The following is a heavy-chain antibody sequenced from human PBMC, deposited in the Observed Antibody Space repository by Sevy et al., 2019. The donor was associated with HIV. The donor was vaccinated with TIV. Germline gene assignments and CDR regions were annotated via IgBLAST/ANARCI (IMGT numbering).Heavy chain of an antibody. V-gene: IGHV3-7*01. CDR2: IKRDGSEK. D-gene: IGHD6-19*01. CDR1: GFTFSTYW. J-gene: IGHJ3*02. Sequence: GGSLRLSCVASGFTFSTYWMTWVRQAPGKGLEWVANIKRDGSEKHYVDSVKGGITISRDNAKNSEYLQMISLRGEDTDEYYCVISFVAVAGSTGDAFDIWGQGTMVTVSS. CDR3: VISFVAVAGSTGDAFDI.